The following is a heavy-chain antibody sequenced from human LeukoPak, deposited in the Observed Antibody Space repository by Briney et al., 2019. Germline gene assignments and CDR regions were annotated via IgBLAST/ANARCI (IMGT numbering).Heavy chain of an antibody. CDR2: IIPIFGTA. CDR3: ARANFRDAFDI. J-gene: IGHJ3*02. Sequence: SVKVSCKASGYTFTSYGISWVRQAPGQGLEWMGGIIPIFGTANYAQKFQGRVTITADESTSTAYMELSSLRSEDTAVYYCARANFRDAFDIWGQGTMVTVSS. CDR1: GYTFTSYG. V-gene: IGHV1-69*13. D-gene: IGHD4/OR15-4a*01.